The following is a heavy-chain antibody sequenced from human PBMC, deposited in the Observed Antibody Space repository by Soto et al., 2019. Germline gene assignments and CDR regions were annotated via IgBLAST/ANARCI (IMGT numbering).Heavy chain of an antibody. CDR3: ARDGVHRYCSSTSCLDY. J-gene: IGHJ4*02. CDR2: IWYDGSNK. V-gene: IGHV3-33*01. CDR1: GFTFSSYG. Sequence: QVPLVESGGGVVQPGRSLRLSCAASGFTFSSYGMHWVRQAPGKGLEWVAVIWYDGSNKYYADSVKGRFTISRDNSKNTLYLQMNSLRAEDTAVYYCARDGVHRYCSSTSCLDYWGQGTLVTVSS. D-gene: IGHD2-2*01.